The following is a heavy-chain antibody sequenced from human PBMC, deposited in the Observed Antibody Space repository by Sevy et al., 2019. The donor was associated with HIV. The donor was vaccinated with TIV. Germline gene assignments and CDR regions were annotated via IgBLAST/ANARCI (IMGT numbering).Heavy chain of an antibody. J-gene: IGHJ6*03. CDR2: ITDSGST. V-gene: IGHV4-39*01. CDR1: GGSIRRGDYF. CDR3: ARLRGGYGNGWFYYYMDV. Sequence: SETLSLTCSVTGGSIRRGDYFWGWIRQSPGKGLERIGSITDSGSTYYNPSLKSRVTMSVDTSKNQFSLKLSPWTAADTAVHYCARLRGGYGNGWFYYYMDVWGKGTTVTVS. D-gene: IGHD3-10*01.